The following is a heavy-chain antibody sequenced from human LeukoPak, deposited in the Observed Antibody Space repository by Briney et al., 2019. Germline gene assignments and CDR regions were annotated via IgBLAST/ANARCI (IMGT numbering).Heavy chain of an antibody. J-gene: IGHJ4*02. CDR2: IYYSGST. CDR3: ARQDGYNFILSY. CDR1: GGSISSYY. D-gene: IGHD5-24*01. Sequence: PSETLSLTCTVSGGSISSYYWSWIRQPPGKGLEWIGYIYYSGSTNYNPSLKSRVTISVDTSKNQFSLKLSSVTAADTAVYYCARQDGYNFILSYWGQGTLVTVSS. V-gene: IGHV4-59*08.